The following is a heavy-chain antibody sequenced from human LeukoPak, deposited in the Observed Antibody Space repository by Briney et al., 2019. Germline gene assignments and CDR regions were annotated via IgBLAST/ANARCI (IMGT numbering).Heavy chain of an antibody. CDR1: GYSFTSYW. V-gene: IGHV5-51*01. D-gene: IGHD2-2*01. Sequence: GESLKISCKGSGYSFTSYWIGWVRQMPGKGLEWMGIIYPGDSDTRYSPSFQGQVTISADKSISTAYLQWSSLKASDTAMYYCARYRYCSSTSCYLTWFGPWGQGTLVTVSS. CDR3: ARYRYCSSTSCYLTWFGP. J-gene: IGHJ5*02. CDR2: IYPGDSDT.